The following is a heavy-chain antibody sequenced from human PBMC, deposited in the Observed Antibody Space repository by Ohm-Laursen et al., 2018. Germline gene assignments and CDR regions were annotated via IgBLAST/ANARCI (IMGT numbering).Heavy chain of an antibody. CDR3: AKDEYYDFWSGYYRNYYYYGMDV. V-gene: IGHV3-30*18. J-gene: IGHJ6*02. Sequence: RSLRLSCTASGFTFSSYGMHWVRQAPGKGLEWVAVISYDGSNKYYADSVEGRFTISRDNSKNTLYLQMNSLRAEDTAVYYCAKDEYYDFWSGYYRNYYYYGMDVWGQGTTVTVSS. D-gene: IGHD3-3*01. CDR2: ISYDGSNK. CDR1: GFTFSSYG.